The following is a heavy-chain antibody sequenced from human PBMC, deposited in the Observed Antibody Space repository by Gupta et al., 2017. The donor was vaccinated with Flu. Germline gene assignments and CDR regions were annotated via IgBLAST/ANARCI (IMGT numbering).Heavy chain of an antibody. D-gene: IGHD4-17*01. CDR2: LDPADGET. J-gene: IGHJ5*02. V-gene: IGHV1-24*01. CDR3: ATTALTTVTTVSSFDP. Sequence: QVQLVQSGPEVKQPGDSGKVSCKVSGYTLTELSMNSMRQAPGKGLECMGGLDPADGETIYAPKYQGSVTMTEDTSTYTAYMDLSSLRSEDTAVYYCATTALTTVTTVSSFDPWGQGTLVTVSS. CDR1: GYTLTELS.